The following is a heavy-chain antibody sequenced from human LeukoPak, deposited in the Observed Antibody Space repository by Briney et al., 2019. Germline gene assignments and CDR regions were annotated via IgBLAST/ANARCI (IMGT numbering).Heavy chain of an antibody. Sequence: ASVKVSCKASGYTFTSYGISWVRQAPGQGLEWMGWISAYNGNTNYAQKLQGRVTMTTDTSTSTAYMELRSLRSDDTAVYYCARDSIGYCSSTSCYDYWGQGTLVTVSS. CDR1: GYTFTSYG. J-gene: IGHJ4*02. D-gene: IGHD2-2*01. CDR3: ARDSIGYCSSTSCYDY. CDR2: ISAYNGNT. V-gene: IGHV1-18*01.